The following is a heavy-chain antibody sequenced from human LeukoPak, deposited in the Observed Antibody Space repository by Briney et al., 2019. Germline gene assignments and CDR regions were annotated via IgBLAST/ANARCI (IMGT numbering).Heavy chain of an antibody. CDR1: GFTFSSYA. V-gene: IGHV3-64D*06. J-gene: IGHJ6*02. CDR3: ATDTWHCSSTSCYNHYYYGMDV. D-gene: IGHD2-2*02. CDR2: ISSNGGST. Sequence: GGSLRLSCSASGFTFSSYAMHWVRQAPGKGLEYVSAISSNGGSTYYADSVKGRFTISRDNSKNTLYLQMSSLRAEDTAVYYCATDTWHCSSTSCYNHYYYGMDVWGQGTTVTVSS.